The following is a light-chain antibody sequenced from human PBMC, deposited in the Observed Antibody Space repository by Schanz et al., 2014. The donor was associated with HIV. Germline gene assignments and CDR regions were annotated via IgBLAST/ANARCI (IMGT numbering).Light chain of an antibody. CDR2: DVS. Sequence: QSALTQPASVSGSPGQSVTISCSGTNSDIGSYNLVSWYQYHPGKAPKLMIYDVSNRPSGVPDRFSGSKSGNTASLSISGLQAEDEADYYCSSYTSSSTVVFGGGTKLTVL. V-gene: IGLV2-14*02. CDR1: NSDIGSYNL. CDR3: SSYTSSSTVV. J-gene: IGLJ2*01.